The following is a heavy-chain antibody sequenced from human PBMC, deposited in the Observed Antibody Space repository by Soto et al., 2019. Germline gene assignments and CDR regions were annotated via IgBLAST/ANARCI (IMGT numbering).Heavy chain of an antibody. CDR1: GYTFTSYG. D-gene: IGHD3-10*01. V-gene: IGHV1-18*01. Sequence: QVQLVQSGAEVKKPGASVKVSCKASGYTFTSYGISWVRQAPGQGLEWMGWISAYNGNTNYAQKLQGRVTMTTDTSTSTAYVELRSLRSDDTAVYYCARRGVWFGIQDMGRFDPWGQGTLVTVSS. CDR3: ARRGVWFGIQDMGRFDP. J-gene: IGHJ5*02. CDR2: ISAYNGNT.